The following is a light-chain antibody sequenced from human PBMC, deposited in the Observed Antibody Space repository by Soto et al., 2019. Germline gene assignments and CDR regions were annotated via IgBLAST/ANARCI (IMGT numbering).Light chain of an antibody. V-gene: IGLV2-8*01. CDR3: SSYAASNNFYFV. CDR1: SSDVGGYNY. J-gene: IGLJ7*01. Sequence: QSVLTQPPSASGSPGQSVTISCTGTSSDVGGYNYVSWYQQYPGRAPKLMIYEVTKRPSGVPDRFSGSKSGNPASLTVSGLQAEDEADYYCSSYAASNNFYFVFGGGTQLTVL. CDR2: EVT.